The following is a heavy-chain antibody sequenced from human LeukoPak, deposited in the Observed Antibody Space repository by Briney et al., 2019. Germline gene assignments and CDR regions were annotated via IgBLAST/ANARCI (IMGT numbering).Heavy chain of an antibody. CDR3: TRGIRGSSTFDS. D-gene: IGHD6-6*01. J-gene: IGHJ4*02. Sequence: GGSLRLSCAASGFTFSSYSMSWVRQAPGKGLECVSYNSSGSDAIDYAESVKGRFTISRDDAKNSLLLEMNSLRAEDTAVYYCTRGIRGSSTFDSWGQGTLVTVSS. CDR1: GFTFSSYS. CDR2: NSSGSDAI. V-gene: IGHV3-48*04.